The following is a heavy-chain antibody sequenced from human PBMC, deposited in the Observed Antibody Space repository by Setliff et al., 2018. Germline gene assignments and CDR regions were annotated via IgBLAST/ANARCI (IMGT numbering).Heavy chain of an antibody. CDR3: ARGLGSEDTAMGRV. D-gene: IGHD5-18*01. CDR1: GGTFSHYY. J-gene: IGHJ6*04. Sequence: SETLSLTCAAYGGTFSHYYWTWIRQSPGKGLEWIGEINHSGRVNYNPSFESRVTISVDTSKKQFSLNLRSVTAADTAVYYCARGLGSEDTAMGRVWGNDTTVTVSS. V-gene: IGHV4-34*01. CDR2: INHSGRV.